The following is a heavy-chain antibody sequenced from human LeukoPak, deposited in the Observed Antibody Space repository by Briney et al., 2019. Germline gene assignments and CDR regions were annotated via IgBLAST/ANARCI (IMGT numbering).Heavy chain of an antibody. CDR1: GRSIRGSYY. CDR3: ARSITIFGVVIPRDYYMDV. J-gene: IGHJ6*03. V-gene: IGHV4-61*02. D-gene: IGHD3-3*01. Sequence: SQTLSLTCTVSGRSIRGSYYWSWIRQPAGKGLEWIGRIYTSGSTNYNPSLKSRVTLSVDTSKNQFSLKLSSVTAADTAVYYCARSITIFGVVIPRDYYMDVWGKGTTVTVSS. CDR2: IYTSGST.